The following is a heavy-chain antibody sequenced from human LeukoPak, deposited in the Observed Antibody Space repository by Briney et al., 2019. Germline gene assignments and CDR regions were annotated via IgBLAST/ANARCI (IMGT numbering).Heavy chain of an antibody. V-gene: IGHV3-23*01. CDR2: ISDSGSLT. J-gene: IGHJ4*02. Sequence: TGGSLRLSCAASGFAFSSQAMGWVRQAPGKGLEWVSVISDSGSLTYYADSVKGRFTISRVNSKKTRFLQLNSLRAEDTAVYYCAKDARRTNGWYYFDYWGQGALVTVSS. CDR1: GFAFSSQA. D-gene: IGHD6-19*01. CDR3: AKDARRTNGWYYFDY.